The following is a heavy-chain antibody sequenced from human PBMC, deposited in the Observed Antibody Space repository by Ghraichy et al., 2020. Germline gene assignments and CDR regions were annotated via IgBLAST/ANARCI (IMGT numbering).Heavy chain of an antibody. CDR3: VRADGSGSFYY. V-gene: IGHV3-21*01. D-gene: IGHD3-10*01. J-gene: IGHJ4*02. Sequence: RGSLRLSCATSGFNLGVYTMNWLRWAPNRGLEWVASISSDSFYIYYADSVRGRFTISRDNAMKSIYLQMNRLRVEDTATYYCVRADGSGSFYYWGQGTLVTVSS. CDR2: ISSDSFYI. CDR1: GFNLGVYT.